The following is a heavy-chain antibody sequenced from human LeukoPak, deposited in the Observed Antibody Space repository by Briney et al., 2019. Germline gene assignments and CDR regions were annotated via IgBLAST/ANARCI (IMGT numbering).Heavy chain of an antibody. D-gene: IGHD3-9*01. CDR1: GVSISSGGYY. CDR2: IFYSGST. J-gene: IGHJ1*01. Sequence: SETLSLTCTVSGVSISSGGYYWSWIRQHPGKGLEWIGYIFYSGSTYYNPSLKSRVTISVDTSKNQFSLKLSSVTAEDTAVYYCARDSSEFRSLIFHWGQGTLVTVSS. V-gene: IGHV4-31*03. CDR3: ARDSSEFRSLIFH.